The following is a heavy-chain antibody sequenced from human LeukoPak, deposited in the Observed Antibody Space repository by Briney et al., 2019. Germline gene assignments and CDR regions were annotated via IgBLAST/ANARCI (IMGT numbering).Heavy chain of an antibody. J-gene: IGHJ4*02. Sequence: SETLSLTCAVYGGSFSGYYWSWIRQPPGKGLEWIGYIYYSGSTNYNPSLKSRVTISVDTSKNQFSLKLSSVTAADTAVYYCARGRPLPYCGGDCYAATYLDYWGQGTLVTVSS. V-gene: IGHV4-59*01. D-gene: IGHD2-21*02. CDR1: GGSFSGYY. CDR3: ARGRPLPYCGGDCYAATYLDY. CDR2: IYYSGST.